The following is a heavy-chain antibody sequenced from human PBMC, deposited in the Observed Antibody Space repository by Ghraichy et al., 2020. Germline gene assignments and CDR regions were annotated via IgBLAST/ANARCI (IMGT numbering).Heavy chain of an antibody. Sequence: GGSLRLSCEGSGLTFSCCGMHWVRQAPGKGLEWVALLAFDGSNKFYIDSVKGRFSISRDNSKNTLYLQINSLRVEDTAIYYCANFVGSDPTGRFDNWGQGIRVTVSS. V-gene: IGHV3-30*02. J-gene: IGHJ4*02. CDR1: GLTFSCCG. CDR2: LAFDGSNK. D-gene: IGHD2-21*01. CDR3: ANFVGSDPTGRFDN.